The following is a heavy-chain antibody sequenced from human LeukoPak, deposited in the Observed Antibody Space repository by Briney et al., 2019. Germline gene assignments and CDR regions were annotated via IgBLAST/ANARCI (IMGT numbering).Heavy chain of an antibody. CDR2: IFFSGST. CDR1: GASLSNSRDY. CDR3: ARHVEIAVAGPIEY. V-gene: IGHV4-39*01. D-gene: IGHD6-19*01. J-gene: IGHJ4*02. Sequence: SETLSLTCTVSGASLSNSRDYWGWIRQPPGKGLEWIGSIFFSGSTYYNPSLKSRAAISVDSSKNQFSLKLSSVTAADTAFYYCARHVEIAVAGPIEYWGQGTLVPVSS.